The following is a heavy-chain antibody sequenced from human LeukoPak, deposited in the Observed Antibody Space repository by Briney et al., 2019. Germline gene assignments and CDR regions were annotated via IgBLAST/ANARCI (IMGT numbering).Heavy chain of an antibody. CDR3: ATEGGGPRWLDP. CDR2: ISASGSS. V-gene: IGHV4-4*07. Sequence: SETLSLTCSVSGGSVSSYYWSWIRQPAGKGLEWIGRISASGSSNYNPSLRSRVIMSVDTPKNQFTLNLSSVTAADTAVYYCATEGGGPRWLDPWGQGTLVTVSS. D-gene: IGHD6-25*01. J-gene: IGHJ5*02. CDR1: GGSVSSYY.